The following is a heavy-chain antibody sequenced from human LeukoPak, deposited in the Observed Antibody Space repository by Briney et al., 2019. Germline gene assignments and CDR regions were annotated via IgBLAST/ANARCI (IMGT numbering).Heavy chain of an antibody. CDR3: ASSGSYTGRWFDP. D-gene: IGHD1-26*01. V-gene: IGHV3-21*01. J-gene: IGHJ5*02. CDR1: GFTFSSYS. CDR2: ISSSSSYI. Sequence: GGSLRLSCAASGFTFSSYSMNWVRQAPGKGLEWVSSISSSSSYIYYADSVKGRFTISRDNAKNSLYLQMNSLRAEDTAVYYCASSGSYTGRWFDPWGQGALVTVS.